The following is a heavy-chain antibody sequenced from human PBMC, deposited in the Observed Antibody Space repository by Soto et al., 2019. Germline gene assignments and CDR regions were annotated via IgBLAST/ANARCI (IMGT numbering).Heavy chain of an antibody. D-gene: IGHD2-21*02. Sequence: QVQLVESGGGVVQPGRSLRLSCAASGFTFSSYTLHWVRQAPGKGLEWVAVISYDGSNKYYADSVKGRFTISRDNSKNTLYLQMNSLRAEDTAVYYCARGGVVVVTAMVDYGGQGTLVTVSS. CDR3: ARGGVVVVTAMVDY. CDR2: ISYDGSNK. V-gene: IGHV3-30-3*01. J-gene: IGHJ4*02. CDR1: GFTFSSYT.